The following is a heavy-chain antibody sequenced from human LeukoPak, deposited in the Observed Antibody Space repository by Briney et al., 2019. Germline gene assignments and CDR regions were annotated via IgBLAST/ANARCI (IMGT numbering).Heavy chain of an antibody. CDR1: GGTFSSYA. V-gene: IGHV1-69*05. J-gene: IGHJ4*02. D-gene: IGHD6-19*01. CDR3: ARDRIAVAGKPFDY. Sequence: SVKVSCEASGGTFSSYAISWVRQAPGQGLEWMGRIIPIFGTANYAQKFQGRVTITTDESTSTAYMELSSLRSEDTAVYYCARDRIAVAGKPFDYWGQGTLVTVSS. CDR2: IIPIFGTA.